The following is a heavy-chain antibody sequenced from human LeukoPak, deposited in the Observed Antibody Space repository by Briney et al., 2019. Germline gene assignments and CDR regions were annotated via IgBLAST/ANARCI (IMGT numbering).Heavy chain of an antibody. CDR3: ATDQGWLQFLH. Sequence: SGGSLRLSCAASGFTFSSYWMHWVRQAPGKGLVWVTHINSDGSRTSYADSVKGRFTISRDNAKNMLYLQMNSLKTEDTAMYYCATDQGWLQFLHWGEGTLVTVSS. CDR1: GFTFSSYW. D-gene: IGHD5-24*01. CDR2: INSDGSRT. V-gene: IGHV3-74*01. J-gene: IGHJ4*02.